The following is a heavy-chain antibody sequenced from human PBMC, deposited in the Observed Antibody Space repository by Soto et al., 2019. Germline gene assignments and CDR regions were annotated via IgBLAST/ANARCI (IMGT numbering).Heavy chain of an antibody. Sequence: PSETLSLTCTVSGGSISIGGYYWSWIRHHPGKGLEWIGYIYYSGSTYYNPSLKSRVTISVDTSKNQFSLKLSSVTAADTAVYYCARESQLWSRGVFYGMDVWGQGTTVTVSS. J-gene: IGHJ6*02. V-gene: IGHV4-31*03. CDR2: IYYSGST. CDR3: ARESQLWSRGVFYGMDV. CDR1: GGSISIGGYY. D-gene: IGHD5-18*01.